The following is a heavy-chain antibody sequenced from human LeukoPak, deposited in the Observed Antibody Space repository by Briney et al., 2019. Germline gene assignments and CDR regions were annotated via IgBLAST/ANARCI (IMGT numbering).Heavy chain of an antibody. V-gene: IGHV1-18*01. CDR1: GYTFTGYG. J-gene: IGHJ4*02. Sequence: ASVKVSCKASGYTFTGYGISWVRQAPGQGFEWMGWINAYNGNTNYAQNLQDRVTLATDTSTNTAYMELRGLRSDDTAMYYCARDSSGAPFDYWGQGTLVTVSS. D-gene: IGHD6-19*01. CDR3: ARDSSGAPFDY. CDR2: INAYNGNT.